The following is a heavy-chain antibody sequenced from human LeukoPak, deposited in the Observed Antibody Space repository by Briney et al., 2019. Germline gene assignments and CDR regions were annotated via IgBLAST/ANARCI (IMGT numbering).Heavy chain of an antibody. CDR2: IYYSGST. CDR1: GGSISSYY. V-gene: IGHV4-59*06. Sequence: PSETLSLTCTVSGGSISSYYWNWIRQHLGKGLEWIGCIYYSGSTYYNPSLESRVTISVDTSKSQFSLKLSSVTAADMAVYYCARSYDSGNYDYWGQGTLVTVSS. J-gene: IGHJ4*02. D-gene: IGHD3-10*01. CDR3: ARSYDSGNYDY.